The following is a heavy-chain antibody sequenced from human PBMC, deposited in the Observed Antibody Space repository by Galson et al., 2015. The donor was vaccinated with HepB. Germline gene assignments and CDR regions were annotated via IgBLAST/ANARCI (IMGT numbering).Heavy chain of an antibody. CDR1: GFTFSGSA. J-gene: IGHJ4*02. CDR3: AKFWSGSYADFDY. D-gene: IGHD3-3*01. Sequence: SLRLSCAGSGFTFSGSAMHWVRQASGKGLEWVSTISSGGDTTYYADSVKGRFTISRDNSKNTLSLQMDSLRADDTAVYYCAKFWSGSYADFDYWGQGTLVTVSS. V-gene: IGHV3-23*01. CDR2: ISSGGDTT.